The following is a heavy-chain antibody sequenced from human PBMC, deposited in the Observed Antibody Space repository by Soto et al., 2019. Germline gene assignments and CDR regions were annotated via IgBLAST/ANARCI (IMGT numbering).Heavy chain of an antibody. CDR1: GYTFTSYA. CDR2: INAGNGNT. D-gene: IGHD2-2*01. Sequence: QVQLVQSGAEVKKPGASVKVSCKASGYTFTSYAMHWVRQAPGQRLEWMGWINAGNGNTKYSQKFQGRVTITRGTSASTAYMELSSLRSEDTAVYYCAREDIVVVPAAIYNWFDPWGQGTLVTVSS. V-gene: IGHV1-3*01. J-gene: IGHJ5*02. CDR3: AREDIVVVPAAIYNWFDP.